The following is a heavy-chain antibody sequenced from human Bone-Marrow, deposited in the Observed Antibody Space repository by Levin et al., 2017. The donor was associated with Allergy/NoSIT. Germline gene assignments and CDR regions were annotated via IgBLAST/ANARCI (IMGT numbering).Heavy chain of an antibody. Sequence: RASVKVSCKASGYTFTIYALHWVRQAPGQGLEWMGWINAGKGNTKYSQKFQDRVTISRDTSASTAYMELSGLRSEDTAVYYCTRSSVWFGEMFQYWGQGTMVTVSS. D-gene: IGHD3-10*01. CDR3: TRSSVWFGEMFQY. J-gene: IGHJ1*01. CDR2: INAGKGNT. CDR1: GYTFTIYA. V-gene: IGHV1-3*01.